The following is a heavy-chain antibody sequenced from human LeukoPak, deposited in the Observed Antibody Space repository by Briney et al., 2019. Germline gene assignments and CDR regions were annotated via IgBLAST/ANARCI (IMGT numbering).Heavy chain of an antibody. D-gene: IGHD2-2*01. Sequence: SXYAMXXXRQXXGXXXEXVXXXXXXGGSTYYADSVKGRFTISRDNSKNTLYLQMNSLRAEDTAVYYCAKDEGYCSSTSCYGFLDYWGQGTLVTVSS. CDR2: XXXXGGST. J-gene: IGHJ4*02. CDR3: AKDEGYCSSTSCYGFLDY. CDR1: SXYA. V-gene: IGHV3-23*01.